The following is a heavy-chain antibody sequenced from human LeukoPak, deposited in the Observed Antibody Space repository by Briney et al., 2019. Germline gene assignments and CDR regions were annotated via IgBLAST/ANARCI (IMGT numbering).Heavy chain of an antibody. D-gene: IGHD3-9*01. V-gene: IGHV4-39*01. J-gene: IGHJ6*02. Sequence: PSETLSLTCSVSGGSITTTSYHWGWIRQPPGQGLEWIGDIYYSGTTYYNPSLKSRVTTSVDTSKNQFSLKLTSLTAADTAIYYCARRGGRYFDWDFGMDVWGQGTTVIVSS. CDR2: IYYSGTT. CDR1: GGSITTTSYH. CDR3: ARRGGRYFDWDFGMDV.